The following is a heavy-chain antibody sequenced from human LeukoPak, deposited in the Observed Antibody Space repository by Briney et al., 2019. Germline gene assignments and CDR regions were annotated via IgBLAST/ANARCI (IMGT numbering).Heavy chain of an antibody. Sequence: GASVKVSCKASGYTFTGYYMHWVRQAPGQGLEWMGWINPNSGGTNYAQKFQGRVTMTRDTSISTAYMELSRLRSDDTAMYYCAGGSGSYSTSPFDYWGQGTLVTVSS. J-gene: IGHJ4*02. V-gene: IGHV1-2*02. D-gene: IGHD3-10*01. CDR2: INPNSGGT. CDR1: GYTFTGYY. CDR3: AGGSGSYSTSPFDY.